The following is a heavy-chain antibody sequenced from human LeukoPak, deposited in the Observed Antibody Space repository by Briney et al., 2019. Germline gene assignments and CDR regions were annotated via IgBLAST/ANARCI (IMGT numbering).Heavy chain of an antibody. CDR1: GYTFTGYY. D-gene: IGHD3-10*01. J-gene: IGHJ4*02. CDR3: ARARYYGSVSYYLNFDY. CDR2: INPNSGGT. V-gene: IGHV1-2*02. Sequence: ASVTVSCKASGYTFTGYYMHWVRQAPGQGLEWEGWINPNSGGTNYAQTFRGRVTMTRDTSISTAYMELSGLRSDNTALYYCARARYYGSVSYYLNFDYWGQGTLVTVSS.